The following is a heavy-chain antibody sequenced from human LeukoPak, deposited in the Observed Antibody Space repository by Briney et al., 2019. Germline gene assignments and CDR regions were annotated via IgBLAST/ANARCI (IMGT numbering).Heavy chain of an antibody. J-gene: IGHJ4*02. CDR2: IINSGAST. CDR1: GFTFSSYA. D-gene: IGHD1-26*01. V-gene: IGHV3-23*01. CDR3: ATDIHNSLGATYLDY. Sequence: PGESLRISCAASGFTFSSYAMTWVRLAPGKGLEWVSTIINSGASTYDADSIKGRFTTSRDNSKNTLYLQMNNLRAEDTAVYYCATDIHNSLGATYLDYWGQGTLVTVSS.